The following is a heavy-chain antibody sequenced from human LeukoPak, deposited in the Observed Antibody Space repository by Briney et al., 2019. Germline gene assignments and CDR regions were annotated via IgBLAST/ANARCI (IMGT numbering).Heavy chain of an antibody. Sequence: SETLSLTCTVSGYSISTGYYWDWIRQPPGKGLEWIGTFYHGGSTYYNPSLKSRVTISVDTSKNQFSLNLTSVTAADTAVYYCARDPGLYYMDVWGKGTTVTISS. V-gene: IGHV4-38-2*02. CDR3: ARDPGLYYMDV. CDR2: FYHGGST. CDR1: GYSISTGYY. J-gene: IGHJ6*03. D-gene: IGHD1-14*01.